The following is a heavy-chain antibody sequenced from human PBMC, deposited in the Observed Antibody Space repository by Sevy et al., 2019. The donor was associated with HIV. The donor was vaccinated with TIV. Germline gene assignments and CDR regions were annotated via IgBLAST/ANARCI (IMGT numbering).Heavy chain of an antibody. CDR3: ARGGGNGWYYFDY. CDR1: GGTFSSYG. J-gene: IGHJ4*02. D-gene: IGHD6-19*01. CDR2: IILILGTV. Sequence: ASVKVSCKASGGTFSSYGISWVRQAPGQGLEWVGGIILILGTVNYAQKFQGRVTITADESTKTAYMELSSLRAEDTAVYYCARGGGNGWYYFDYWGQETLVTVSS. V-gene: IGHV1-69*13.